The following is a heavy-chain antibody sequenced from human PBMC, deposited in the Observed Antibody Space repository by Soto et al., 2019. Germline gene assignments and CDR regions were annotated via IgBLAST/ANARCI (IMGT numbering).Heavy chain of an antibody. CDR2: MNPNSGNT. Sequence: DINWVRQATGQGLEWMGWMNPNSGNTAYAQKFQGRVTMTRNTSIRTAYMELSSLRSEDTAVYYCARGRPDYGDYWGQGTLVTVSS. CDR3: ARGRPDYGDY. J-gene: IGHJ4*02. V-gene: IGHV1-8*01. CDR1: D.